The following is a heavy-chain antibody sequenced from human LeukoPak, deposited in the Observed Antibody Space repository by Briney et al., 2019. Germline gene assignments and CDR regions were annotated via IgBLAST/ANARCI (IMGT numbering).Heavy chain of an antibody. CDR2: ISYDGSNK. D-gene: IGHD6-6*01. Sequence: PGRSLRLSCAASGFTFSSYAMHWVRQAPGEGLEWVAVISYDGSNKYYADSVKGRFTISRDNSKNTLYLQMNSLRAEDTAVYYCARVGSSSSVWGQGTLVTVSS. V-gene: IGHV3-30-3*01. CDR3: ARVGSSSSV. CDR1: GFTFSSYA. J-gene: IGHJ4*02.